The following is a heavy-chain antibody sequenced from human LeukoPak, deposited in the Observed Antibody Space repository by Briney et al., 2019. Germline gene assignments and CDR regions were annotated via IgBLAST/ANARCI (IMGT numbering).Heavy chain of an antibody. CDR1: GGTFSSYA. CDR3: ARGRYCNSSGPFDY. J-gene: IGHJ4*02. Sequence: SVKVSCKASGGTFSSYAISWVRQAPGRGLEWMGRIIPIFGTANYAQKFQGRVTITTDESTSTAYMELSSLRSEDTAVYYCARGRYCNSSGPFDYWGQGTLVTVSS. V-gene: IGHV1-69*05. D-gene: IGHD3-22*01. CDR2: IIPIFGTA.